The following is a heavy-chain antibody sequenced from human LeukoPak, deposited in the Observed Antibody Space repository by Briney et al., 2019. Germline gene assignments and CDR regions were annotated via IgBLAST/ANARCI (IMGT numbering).Heavy chain of an antibody. J-gene: IGHJ4*02. CDR1: GFSFYRFA. CDR2: VSGSGGTT. CDR3: TKDHISCVGAGCVLHED. V-gene: IGHV3-23*01. D-gene: IGHD3-10*01. Sequence: GGSLRLSCVASGFSFYRFAMSWVRHAPGKGLEWVSSVSGSGGTTWHAKSVKGRFTISKDNTKSTMFLQLNSLRAEDTAVYYCTKDHISCVGAGCVLHEDWGQGTLVTVSS.